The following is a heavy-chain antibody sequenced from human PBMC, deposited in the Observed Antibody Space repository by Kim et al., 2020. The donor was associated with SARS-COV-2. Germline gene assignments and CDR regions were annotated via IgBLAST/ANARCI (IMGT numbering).Heavy chain of an antibody. CDR1: GGSISSYY. D-gene: IGHD3-10*01. Sequence: SETLSLTCTVSGGSISSYYWSWIRQPPGKGLEWIGYIYYSGSTNYNPSLKSRVTISVDTSKNRFSLKLSSVTAADTAVYYCARDRLWFGDIYYYYYGMDVWGQGTTVTVSS. J-gene: IGHJ6*02. CDR2: IYYSGST. CDR3: ARDRLWFGDIYYYYYGMDV. V-gene: IGHV4-59*13.